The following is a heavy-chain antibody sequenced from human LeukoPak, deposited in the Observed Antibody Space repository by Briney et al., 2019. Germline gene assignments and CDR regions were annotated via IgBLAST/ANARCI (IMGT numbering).Heavy chain of an antibody. CDR2: IDWDDDK. CDR3: ARVSGVGATEHRYFDY. CDR1: GFSLTTSGMC. J-gene: IGHJ4*02. V-gene: IGHV2-70*11. D-gene: IGHD1-26*01. Sequence: SGPALVRPTQTLTLTCTFSGFSLTTSGMCVSWIRQPPGKALEWLARIDWDDDKYYSSSLKIRLTISKDTSKNQVVLTMTNMDPVDTATYYCARVSGVGATEHRYFDYWGQGTLVTVSS.